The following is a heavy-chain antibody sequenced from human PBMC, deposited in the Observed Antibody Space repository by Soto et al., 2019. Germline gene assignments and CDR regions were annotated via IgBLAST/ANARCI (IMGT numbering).Heavy chain of an antibody. D-gene: IGHD1-26*01. CDR2: IWYDGSNK. CDR3: AREHFSGSYYDY. V-gene: IGHV3-33*01. J-gene: IGHJ4*02. Sequence: QVQLVESGGGVVQPGRSLRLSCAASGFTFSSYGMHWVRQAPGKGLEWVAVIWYDGSNKYYADSVKGRFTISRDNSKNTLYLQMNRRRAGDTAVYYCAREHFSGSYYDYWGQGTLVTVSS. CDR1: GFTFSSYG.